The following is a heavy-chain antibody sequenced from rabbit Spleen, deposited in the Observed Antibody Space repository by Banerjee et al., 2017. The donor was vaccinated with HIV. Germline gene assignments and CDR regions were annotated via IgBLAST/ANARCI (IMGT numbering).Heavy chain of an antibody. CDR1: GFSFSAGYY. CDR2: IDAGSSGFT. J-gene: IGHJ4*01. Sequence: QEQLEESGGDLVKPGASLTLTCTASGFSFSAGYYMCWVRQAPGKGLEWIACIDAGSSGFTYFASWAKGRFTISKTSSTTVTLQVTRLTAADTATYFCARDLAGAIGWNFYLWGPGTLVTVS. V-gene: IGHV1S45*01. D-gene: IGHD4-1*01. CDR3: ARDLAGAIGWNFYL.